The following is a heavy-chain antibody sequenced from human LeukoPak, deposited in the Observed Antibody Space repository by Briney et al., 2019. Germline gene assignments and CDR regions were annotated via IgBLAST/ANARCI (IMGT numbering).Heavy chain of an antibody. Sequence: PGGSLRLSCAASGFTFSSYSMNWVRQAPGKGLEWVSSISSSSSYIYYADSVKGRFTISRDNAKNSLYLQMNSLSAEDTAVYYCARAYSSSSAGCDYWGQGTLVTVSS. CDR1: GFTFSSYS. J-gene: IGHJ4*02. CDR2: ISSSSSYI. CDR3: ARAYSSSSAGCDY. V-gene: IGHV3-21*01. D-gene: IGHD6-6*01.